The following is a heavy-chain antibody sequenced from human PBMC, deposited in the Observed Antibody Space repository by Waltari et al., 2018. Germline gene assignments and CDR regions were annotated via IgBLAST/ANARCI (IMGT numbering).Heavy chain of an antibody. J-gene: IGHJ5*02. D-gene: IGHD3-22*01. Sequence: QLQLQESGPGLVKPSETLSLTCTVSGGSISSSNYYWGWIRQPPGKGLEWIGSIYYSGSTDHNPSLKSRFTISVETSKNQFYLKLNSVTAADTAVHYCARSGYYDSSGYYWWFDPWGQGTLVTVSS. CDR3: ARSGYYDSSGYYWWFDP. CDR1: GGSISSSNYY. CDR2: IYYSGST. V-gene: IGHV4-39*01.